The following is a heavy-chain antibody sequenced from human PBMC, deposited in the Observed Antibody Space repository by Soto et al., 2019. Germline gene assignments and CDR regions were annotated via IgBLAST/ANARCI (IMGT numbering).Heavy chain of an antibody. J-gene: IGHJ3*02. CDR1: GFTLSAYW. D-gene: IGHD3-10*01. Sequence: EVQLEESGGDLVQPGGSLRLSCAASGFTLSAYWMTWVRQAPGKGLEWVANINRDGSKKSYLDSVRGRFTISRYNVGNSQYLQIDSLRADATALYYCARDVSPGSISLYLDAFDIWGQGTMVTVSS. CDR3: ARDVSPGSISLYLDAFDI. CDR2: INRDGSKK. V-gene: IGHV3-7*05.